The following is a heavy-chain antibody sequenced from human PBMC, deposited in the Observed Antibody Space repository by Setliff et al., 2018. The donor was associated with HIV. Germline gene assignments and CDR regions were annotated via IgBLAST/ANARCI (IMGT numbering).Heavy chain of an antibody. CDR2: IHYSGSI. Sequence: PSETLSLTCTVSGASFSRGRYYWGWVRQSPGKGLEWIGNIHYSGSIYYNPSLKSRVTISVDTSKNQFALRLSSVTAADTAVYHCARPSLGIGGGSIFDFWGQGILVTVSS. V-gene: IGHV4-39*01. D-gene: IGHD3-3*01. CDR3: ARPSLGIGGGSIFDF. J-gene: IGHJ4*02. CDR1: GASFSRGRYY.